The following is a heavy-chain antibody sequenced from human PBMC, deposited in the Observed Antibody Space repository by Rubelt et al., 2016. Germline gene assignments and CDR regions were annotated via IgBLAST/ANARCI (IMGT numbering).Heavy chain of an antibody. Sequence: EVQLVESGGGLVQPGGSLRLSCAASGFTFISHAMHWVRQAPGKGLEWVANIKEDGSDKHYVDSVKGRFTISRNNAKNSGYLQMNRLGAEDTAVYYCARGNSAAYWGQGTLVTVSS. V-gene: IGHV3-7*03. CDR1: GFTFISHA. CDR2: IKEDGSDK. J-gene: IGHJ4*02. D-gene: IGHD3-10*01. CDR3: ARGNSAAY.